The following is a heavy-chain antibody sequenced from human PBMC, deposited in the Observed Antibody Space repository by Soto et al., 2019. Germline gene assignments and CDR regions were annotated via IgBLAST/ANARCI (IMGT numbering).Heavy chain of an antibody. Sequence: ASVKVSCKASGGTFSSYAISWVRQAPGQGLEWMGGIIPIFGTANYAQKFQGRVTITADESTSTAYMELSSLRSEDTAVYYCAKSVYSYDSSGYYYFDYWGQGTLVTVSS. CDR1: GGTFSSYA. D-gene: IGHD3-22*01. CDR2: IIPIFGTA. J-gene: IGHJ4*02. CDR3: AKSVYSYDSSGYYYFDY. V-gene: IGHV1-69*13.